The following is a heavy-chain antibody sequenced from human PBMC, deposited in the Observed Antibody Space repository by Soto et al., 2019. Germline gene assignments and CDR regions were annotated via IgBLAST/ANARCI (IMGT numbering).Heavy chain of an antibody. CDR3: AIYEYSSPSGIDY. V-gene: IGHV3-33*01. CDR1: GFTFSSYA. CDR2: IWYDGSNK. Sequence: QVQLVESGGGVVQPGRSLRLSCAASGFTFSSYAMHWVRQAPGKGLEWVAVIWYDGSNKYYADSVKGRFTISRDNSKNTVYLQIDSLRAEDTAVYYCAIYEYSSPSGIDYWGQGTLVTASS. J-gene: IGHJ4*02. D-gene: IGHD6-6*01.